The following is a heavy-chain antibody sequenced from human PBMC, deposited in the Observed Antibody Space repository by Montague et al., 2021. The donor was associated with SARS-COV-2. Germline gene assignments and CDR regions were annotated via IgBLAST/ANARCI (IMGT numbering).Heavy chain of an antibody. V-gene: IGHV4-59*08. CDR3: AILGLQYFDLSLLGEGYFDY. CDR2: T. Sequence: TNYNPSLKSRVTISVDTTKNQFSLKMSYVTATDTAVYYCAILGLQYFDLSLLGEGYFDYWGQGTLVTVSS. D-gene: IGHD3-9*01. J-gene: IGHJ4*02.